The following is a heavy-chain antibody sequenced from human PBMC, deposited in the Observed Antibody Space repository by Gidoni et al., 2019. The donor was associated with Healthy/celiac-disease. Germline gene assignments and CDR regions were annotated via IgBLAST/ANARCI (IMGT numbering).Heavy chain of an antibody. CDR3: ARVDTFPFYYGMDV. CDR2: IYYSGST. J-gene: IGHJ6*02. D-gene: IGHD3-22*01. CDR1: GGSISSYY. V-gene: IGHV4-59*01. Sequence: QAQLQESVPGLAKPSETLSLTCTVSGGSISSYYWSWIRQPPGKGLEWIGYIYYSGSTNYNPSPKSRVTISVDTSKNQFSLKLSSVTAADTAVYYCARVDTFPFYYGMDVWGQGTMVTVSS.